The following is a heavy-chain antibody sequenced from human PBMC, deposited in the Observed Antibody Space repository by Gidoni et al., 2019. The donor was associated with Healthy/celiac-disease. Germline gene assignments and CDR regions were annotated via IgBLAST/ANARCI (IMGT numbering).Heavy chain of an antibody. CDR3: ARDMAVLLWFGADDAFDI. CDR2: INPSGGST. CDR1: GYTFPSYY. Sequence: QVQLVQSGAEVKKPGASVKVSCKASGYTFPSYYMHWVRQAPGQGLEWMGIINPSGGSTSYAQKFQGRVTMTRDTSTSTVYMELSSLRSEDTAVYYCARDMAVLLWFGADDAFDIWGQGTMVTVSS. V-gene: IGHV1-46*01. D-gene: IGHD3-10*01. J-gene: IGHJ3*02.